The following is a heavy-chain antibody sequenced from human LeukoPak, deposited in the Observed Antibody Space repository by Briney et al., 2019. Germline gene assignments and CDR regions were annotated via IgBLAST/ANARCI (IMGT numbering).Heavy chain of an antibody. D-gene: IGHD5-24*01. Sequence: ASVKVSCKASGYTFTTYAMHWVRQAPGQGLEWMGWITPSGGTNYPQKFQGRVAITRDTSIATAYMDLSRLTSDDTAVYYCARDRYGDGFAHFDYWGQGALVTVSS. CDR1: GYTFTTYA. V-gene: IGHV1-2*02. J-gene: IGHJ4*02. CDR3: ARDRYGDGFAHFDY. CDR2: ITPSGGT.